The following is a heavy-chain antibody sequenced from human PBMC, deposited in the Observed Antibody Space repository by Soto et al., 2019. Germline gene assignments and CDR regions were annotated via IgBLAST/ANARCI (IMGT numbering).Heavy chain of an antibody. D-gene: IGHD3-22*01. J-gene: IGHJ6*02. CDR1: GGTFSSYA. Sequence: GASVKVSCKASGGTFSSYAISWVRQAPGQGLEWMGGIIPIFGTSNYAQKFQGRVTITADESTSTAYMELSSLRSEDTAVYYCARDDRISGGIVVANYYYYGMDVWGQGTTVTVSS. V-gene: IGHV1-69*13. CDR3: ARDDRISGGIVVANYYYYGMDV. CDR2: IIPIFGTS.